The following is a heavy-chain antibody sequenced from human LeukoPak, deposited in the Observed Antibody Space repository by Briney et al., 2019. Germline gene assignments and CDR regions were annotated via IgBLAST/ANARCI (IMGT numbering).Heavy chain of an antibody. CDR2: IRYNGNNQ. CDR3: VHSGYSGSYYYMDV. V-gene: IGHV3-30*04. CDR1: GFTFSSYA. Sequence: PGRSLRLSCAASGFTFSSYAMHWVRQAPGKGLEWVAFIRYNGNNQYYADSVKGRFTISRDNSKNTLYLQMNSLRAEDTAVYYCVHSGYSGSYYYMDVWGKGTTVTVSS. D-gene: IGHD1-26*01. J-gene: IGHJ6*03.